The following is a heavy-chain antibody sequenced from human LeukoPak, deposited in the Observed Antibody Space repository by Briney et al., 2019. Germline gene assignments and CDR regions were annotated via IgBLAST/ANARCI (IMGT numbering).Heavy chain of an antibody. D-gene: IGHD1-26*01. CDR2: ISSSGDAI. J-gene: IGHJ4*02. Sequence: GGSLRLSCAASGFTFSAYDMNWVRQAPGKGLEWVSYISSSGDAIYYTDSVKGRFTISRDNSKNTLYLQMNSLRAEDTAVYYCAKEDVVGANFDYWGQGTLVTVSS. CDR3: AKEDVVGANFDY. V-gene: IGHV3-48*03. CDR1: GFTFSAYD.